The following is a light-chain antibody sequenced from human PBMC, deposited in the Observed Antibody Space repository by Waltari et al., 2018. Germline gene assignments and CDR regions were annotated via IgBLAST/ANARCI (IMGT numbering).Light chain of an antibody. Sequence: SYEQTQPPSVSVSPGQTARITCPGDALPKQHAYWYQQKPGQAPVLVIYKDSERPSGIPERFSGSSSGTTVTLTISGVQAEDEADYYCQSADSSGTNVVFGGGTKLTVL. CDR2: KDS. CDR1: ALPKQH. J-gene: IGLJ2*01. CDR3: QSADSSGTNVV. V-gene: IGLV3-25*03.